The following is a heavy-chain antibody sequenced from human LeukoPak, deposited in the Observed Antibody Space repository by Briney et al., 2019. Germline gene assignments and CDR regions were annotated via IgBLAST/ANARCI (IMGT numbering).Heavy chain of an antibody. Sequence: GGSLRLSCAASGFTFSAYSINWVRQAPGKGLEWVSCISNSGDTIYYADSVQGRFTLSRDNAKNSLYLEMHSLRDEDTAVYYCARELEGYGGPFDCWGQGTLVTVSS. CDR2: ISNSGDTI. J-gene: IGHJ4*02. V-gene: IGHV3-48*02. D-gene: IGHD3-16*01. CDR3: ARELEGYGGPFDC. CDR1: GFTFSAYS.